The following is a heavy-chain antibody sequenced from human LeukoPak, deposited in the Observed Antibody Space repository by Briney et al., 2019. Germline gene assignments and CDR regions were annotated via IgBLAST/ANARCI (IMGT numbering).Heavy chain of an antibody. D-gene: IGHD5-18*01. Sequence: PGGSLRLSCAASGFTLSNYAMSWVRQASEKGLEWVSDISDSGGNTHYADSVKGRFTISRDKSKNTLYLQMNSLRAEDTAVYYCARRNGYDFDYWGQGTLVTVSS. CDR1: GFTLSNYA. CDR3: ARRNGYDFDY. CDR2: ISDSGGNT. J-gene: IGHJ4*02. V-gene: IGHV3-23*01.